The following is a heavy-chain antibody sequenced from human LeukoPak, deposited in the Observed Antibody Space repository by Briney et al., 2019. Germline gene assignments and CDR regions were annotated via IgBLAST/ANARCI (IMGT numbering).Heavy chain of an antibody. V-gene: IGHV3-48*03. J-gene: IGHJ4*02. CDR3: ARDHGERPAY. CDR1: GFTFSNYE. CDR2: ISSSGSTI. Sequence: GGSLRLSCAASGFTFSNYEMNWVRQAPGKGLEWVSYISSSGSTIYNADSVKGRFTISRDNAKKSVYLQMNSLRGEDTAVYYCARDHGERPAYWGQGTLVTVSS. D-gene: IGHD4-17*01.